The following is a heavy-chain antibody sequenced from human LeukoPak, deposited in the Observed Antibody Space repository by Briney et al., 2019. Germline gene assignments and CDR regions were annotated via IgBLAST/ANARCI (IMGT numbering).Heavy chain of an antibody. CDR3: ARGIRNQLLSEY. CDR1: GYTFSSFD. J-gene: IGHJ4*02. V-gene: IGHV1-8*01. CDR2: MNPNSLNT. Sequence: ASVKVSCKTSGYTFSSFDVIWVRQATGQGLEWIGWMNPNSLNTGYAQKFRGRVTMTGDTSISTAYMELSSLISEDTAVYYCARGIRNQLLSEYWGQRSLVTVSS. D-gene: IGHD2-2*01.